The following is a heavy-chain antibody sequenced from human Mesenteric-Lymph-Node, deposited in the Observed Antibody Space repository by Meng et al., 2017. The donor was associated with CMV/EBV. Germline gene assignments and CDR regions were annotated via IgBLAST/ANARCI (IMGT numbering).Heavy chain of an antibody. J-gene: IGHJ4*02. CDR3: ARHQRWLKSEGGFNY. V-gene: IGHV4-34*01. CDR1: GGSFSGYY. CDR2: INHSGST. Sequence: QVQLQQWAASLVKPSETLALTCAVYGGSFSGYYWSWIRQPPGKGLEWIGEINHSGSTNYNPSLKSRVTISVDTSKNQFSLKLSSVTAADTAVYYCARHQRWLKSEGGFNYWGQGTLVTVSS. D-gene: IGHD4-23*01.